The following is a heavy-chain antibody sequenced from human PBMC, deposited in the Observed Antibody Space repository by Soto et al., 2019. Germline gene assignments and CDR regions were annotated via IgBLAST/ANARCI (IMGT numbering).Heavy chain of an antibody. CDR2: IIPIFGTA. J-gene: IGHJ6*02. CDR1: GGTFSSYA. Sequence: QVQLVQSGAEVKKPGSSVKVSCKASGGTFSSYAISWVRQAPGQGLEWMGGIIPIFGTANYAQKFQGRVTITADESKSTDYMEQSSLRSEETAVYYCASVGYDFWSCLAPSPGMDVWGQGTTVTGSS. D-gene: IGHD3-3*01. V-gene: IGHV1-69*12. CDR3: ASVGYDFWSCLAPSPGMDV.